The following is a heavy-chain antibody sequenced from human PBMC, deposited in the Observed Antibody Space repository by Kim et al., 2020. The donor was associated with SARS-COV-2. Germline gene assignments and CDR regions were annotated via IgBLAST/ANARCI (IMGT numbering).Heavy chain of an antibody. J-gene: IGHJ6*02. CDR3: VKGANLWYYNGMDV. CDR2: ISGSGDKT. CDR1: RFTFSSYA. Sequence: GGSLRLSCAASRFTFSSYAMTWVRQAPGKGLEWVSTISGSGDKTYYADSVKGRFTISRDNAKNTMYLQMNNLRVEDTAVYYCVKGANLWYYNGMDVWGQGTTFTVSS. V-gene: IGHV3-23*01. D-gene: IGHD3-10*01.